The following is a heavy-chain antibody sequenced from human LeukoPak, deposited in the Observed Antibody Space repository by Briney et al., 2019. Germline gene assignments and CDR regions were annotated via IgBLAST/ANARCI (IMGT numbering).Heavy chain of an antibody. CDR2: IRSKTTN. D-gene: IGHD3-3*01. J-gene: IGHJ6*03. V-gene: IGHV3-73*01. CDR1: GFTFSGSA. CDR3: TRSSSRNFGVVINSYYYYMDV. Sequence: PGGSLRLSCAASGFTFSGSAIHWLRQASGKGLEWVGRIRSKTTNYAASVKGRFTISRDDSKNTACLQMNSLKTEDTAVYYCTRSSSRNFGVVINSYYYYMDVWGKGTTVTVSS.